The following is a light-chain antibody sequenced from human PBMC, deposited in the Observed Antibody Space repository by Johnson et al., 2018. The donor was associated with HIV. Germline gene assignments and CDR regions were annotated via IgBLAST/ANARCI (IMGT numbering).Light chain of an antibody. J-gene: IGLJ1*01. V-gene: IGLV1-51*02. Sequence: QSVLTQPPSVSAAPGQKVTISCSGSSSNIGNNYVSWYQHLPGTAPKLLIYENTKRPSGVPDRFSGSKSGSSATLGITGLQTGAEADYYRATWDRRLSAGGVFGTGTKVTVL. CDR3: ATWDRRLSAGGV. CDR2: ENT. CDR1: SSNIGNNY.